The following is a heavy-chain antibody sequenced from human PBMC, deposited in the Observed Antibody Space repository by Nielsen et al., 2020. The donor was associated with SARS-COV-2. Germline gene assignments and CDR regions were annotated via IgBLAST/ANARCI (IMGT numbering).Heavy chain of an antibody. V-gene: IGHV3-23*01. CDR1: GFTFSSYW. CDR2: ISGSGGST. CDR3: AKERADFDY. Sequence: GESLKISCAASGFTFSSYWMHWVRQAPGKGLEWVSAISGSGGSTYYADSVKGRFTISRDNSKNTLYLQMNSLRAEDTAVYYCAKERADFDYWGQGTLVTVSS. J-gene: IGHJ4*02.